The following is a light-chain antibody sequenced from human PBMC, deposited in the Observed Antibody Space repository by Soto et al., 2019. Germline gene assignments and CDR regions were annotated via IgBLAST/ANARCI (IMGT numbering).Light chain of an antibody. V-gene: IGKV1-33*01. Sequence: DIQMTQSPSSLSASVGDRVTITCQASQGISNYLNWYQQKPGKAPKLLIYDASNLETGVPSRFSGSGSGTDFTFTISSLPPEDIATYYCQQYDNLPWTFGQGTKVEIK. CDR1: QGISNY. J-gene: IGKJ1*01. CDR3: QQYDNLPWT. CDR2: DAS.